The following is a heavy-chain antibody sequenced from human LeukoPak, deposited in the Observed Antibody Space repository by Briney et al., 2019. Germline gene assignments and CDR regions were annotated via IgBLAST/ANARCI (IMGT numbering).Heavy chain of an antibody. Sequence: PGGSLRLSCAASGFTFSSYGMHWVRQAPGKGLEWVAFIRYDGSNKYYADSVKGRFTISRDNSKNTLYLQMNSLRAEDTAVYYCARDPFSSSSFDYWGQGTLVTVSS. CDR3: ARDPFSSSSFDY. D-gene: IGHD6-13*01. J-gene: IGHJ4*02. V-gene: IGHV3-30*02. CDR2: IRYDGSNK. CDR1: GFTFSSYG.